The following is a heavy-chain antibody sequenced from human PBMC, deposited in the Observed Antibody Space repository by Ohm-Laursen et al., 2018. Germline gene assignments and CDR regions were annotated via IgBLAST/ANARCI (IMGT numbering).Heavy chain of an antibody. V-gene: IGHV4-31*03. CDR3: ARDRKGTTGFDL. D-gene: IGHD4-11*01. CDR1: GGSISSGGYY. Sequence: SETLSLTCTVSGGSISSGGYYWSWIRQHPGKGLEWIGYIYYSGSTYYNPSLKSRVTISVDTSKNQFSLKLSSVTAADTAVYYCARDRKGTTGFDLWGRGTPVTVSS. J-gene: IGHJ2*01. CDR2: IYYSGST.